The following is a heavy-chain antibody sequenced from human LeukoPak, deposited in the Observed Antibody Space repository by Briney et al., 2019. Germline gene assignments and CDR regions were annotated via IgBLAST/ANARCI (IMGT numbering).Heavy chain of an antibody. J-gene: IGHJ6*03. D-gene: IGHD2/OR15-2a*01. CDR1: GYTLTELS. V-gene: IGHV1-24*01. CDR3: ATTPPERISLYYMDV. CDR2: FDPEDGET. Sequence: ASVKVSCKVSGYTLTELSMHWVRQAPGKGREWMGGFDPEDGETIYAQKFQGRVTMTEDTSTDTAYTELSSLRSEDTAVYYCATTPPERISLYYMDVWGKGTTVTVSS.